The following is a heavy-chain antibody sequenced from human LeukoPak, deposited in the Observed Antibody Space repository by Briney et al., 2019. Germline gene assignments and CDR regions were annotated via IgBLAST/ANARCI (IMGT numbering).Heavy chain of an antibody. D-gene: IGHD4-11*01. Sequence: SVKVSCKASGGTFSSYAISWVRQAPGQGLEWMGRIIPILGIANYAQKFQGRVTITADKSTSTAYMELSSLRSEDTAVYYCARVGRTTRHSSDAFDIWGQGTMVTGSS. CDR1: GGTFSSYA. CDR2: IIPILGIA. V-gene: IGHV1-69*04. J-gene: IGHJ3*02. CDR3: ARVGRTTRHSSDAFDI.